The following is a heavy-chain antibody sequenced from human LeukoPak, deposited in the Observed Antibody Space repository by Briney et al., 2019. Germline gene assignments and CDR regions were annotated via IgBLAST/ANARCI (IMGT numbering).Heavy chain of an antibody. CDR2: ISSSSSTI. J-gene: IGHJ4*02. Sequence: GGSLRLSCAASGFTFSSYSMNWVRQAPGKGLEWVSYISSSSSTIYYADSVKGRFTISRDNAKNSLYLQMNSLRAEDTAVYYCARGRVGSADFWSGYYTGTFDYWGQGTLVTVSS. V-gene: IGHV3-48*01. CDR1: GFTFSSYS. CDR3: ARGRVGSADFWSGYYTGTFDY. D-gene: IGHD3-3*01.